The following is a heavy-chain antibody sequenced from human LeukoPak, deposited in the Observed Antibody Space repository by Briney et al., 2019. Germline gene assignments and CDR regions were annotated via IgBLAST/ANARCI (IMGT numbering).Heavy chain of an antibody. Sequence: ASVKVSCNACGYTFTSYGISWVRQAPGQGLEWMGWISAYNGNTNYAQKLQGRVTMTTDTSTSTAYMELRSLRSDDTAVYYCARDGEDILTGYYQFGLDYWGQGTLVTVSS. V-gene: IGHV1-18*01. J-gene: IGHJ4*02. D-gene: IGHD3-9*01. CDR2: ISAYNGNT. CDR1: GYTFTSYG. CDR3: ARDGEDILTGYYQFGLDY.